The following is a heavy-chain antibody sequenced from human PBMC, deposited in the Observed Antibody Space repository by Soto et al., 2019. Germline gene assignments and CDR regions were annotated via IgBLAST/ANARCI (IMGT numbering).Heavy chain of an antibody. V-gene: IGHV4-39*01. J-gene: IGHJ6*02. D-gene: IGHD5-18*01. CDR3: ACIFSGGNSYGFNYYGMDV. CDR1: GGSISSSSYY. CDR2: IFYSGST. Sequence: PSETLSLTCTVSGGSISSSSYYWGWIRQPPGKGLEWIGSIFYSGSTYYNPSLKSRVTISVDTSKNQFSLKLTSVTAADTAVYYCACIFSGGNSYGFNYYGMDVWGEGTTVTVSS.